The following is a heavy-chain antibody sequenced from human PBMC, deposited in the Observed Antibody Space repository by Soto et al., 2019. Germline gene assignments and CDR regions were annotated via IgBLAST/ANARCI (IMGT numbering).Heavy chain of an antibody. V-gene: IGHV3-74*03. CDR2: IPSDGTDI. CDR3: VRDDPGLGVDY. D-gene: IGHD3-16*01. J-gene: IGHJ4*02. Sequence: EVHLEESGGGLVQPGGSLRLSCETSGFTFRNYWMHWVRQPPGKGPEWVSNIPSDGTDITYADSVRGRFTISRDDAKSTLYLQMNSLRVGDTAMYYCVRDDPGLGVDYWGQGTLVTVSS. CDR1: GFTFRNYW.